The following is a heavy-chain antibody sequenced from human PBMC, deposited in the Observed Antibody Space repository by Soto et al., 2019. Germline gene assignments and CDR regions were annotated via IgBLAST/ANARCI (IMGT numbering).Heavy chain of an antibody. J-gene: IGHJ6*03. CDR3: ARGRKYYSSSSGRGYYYYYMDV. Sequence: PWETLSLTCAVYGGYFSGYYWSWIRPTHGKGLEWIGEINHSGSTNYNPSVKSRVTISVDTSKNQFSLKLSSVTAADTAVYYCARGRKYYSSSSGRGYYYYYMDVWGKGTTVTVSS. V-gene: IGHV4-34*01. CDR2: INHSGST. CDR1: GGYFSGYY. D-gene: IGHD6-6*01.